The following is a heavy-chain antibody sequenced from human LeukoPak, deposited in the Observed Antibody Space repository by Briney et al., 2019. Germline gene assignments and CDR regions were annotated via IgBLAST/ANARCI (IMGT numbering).Heavy chain of an antibody. J-gene: IGHJ3*02. CDR1: VYTFTSYG. CDR2: ISAYNGNT. CDR3: ARDRYCNCSRCLNAFSRRETHDAFDI. Sequence: ASVKVSCKASVYTFTSYGISWVRQAPGQGLEWMGWISAYNGNTNYAQKLQGRVTMTTDTSTSTAYMELRSLRSDDTAVYYCARDRYCNCSRCLNAFSRRETHDAFDIWGQGTTVTVSS. D-gene: IGHD2-15*01. V-gene: IGHV1-18*01.